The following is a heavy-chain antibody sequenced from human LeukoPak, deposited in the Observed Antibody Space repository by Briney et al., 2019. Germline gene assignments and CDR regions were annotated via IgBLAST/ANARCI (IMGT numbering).Heavy chain of an antibody. Sequence: PSETLSLTCTVSGVSISNSSYYWGWLRQPPGKGLEWVGSMFYSGSTYYNPSLKSRVTVSVDTSKNQLSLKLTSVTAADTAVYYCARVDYGDTKIDYWGQGSLVTVSS. V-gene: IGHV4-39*07. CDR2: MFYSGST. J-gene: IGHJ4*02. D-gene: IGHD4-17*01. CDR1: GVSISNSSYY. CDR3: ARVDYGDTKIDY.